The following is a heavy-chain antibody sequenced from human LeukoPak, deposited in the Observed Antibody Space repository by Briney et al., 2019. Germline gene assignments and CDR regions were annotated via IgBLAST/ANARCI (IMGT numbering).Heavy chain of an antibody. D-gene: IGHD3-10*01. CDR3: ARGAGPWTLDY. V-gene: IGHV4-39*07. CDR2: IYYTRST. Sequence: SETLSLTCTVSGGSISSSSYYWGWIRQPPGKGLEWIGSIYYTRSTYYNPSLKSRVTISVDTSKNQFSLKLSSVTAADTAVYYCARGAGPWTLDYWGQGTLVTVSS. CDR1: GGSISSSSYY. J-gene: IGHJ4*02.